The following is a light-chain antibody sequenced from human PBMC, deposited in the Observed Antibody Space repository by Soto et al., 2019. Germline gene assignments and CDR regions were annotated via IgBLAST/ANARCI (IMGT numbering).Light chain of an antibody. Sequence: MTQSPSTLSGSVGDRVTITCRASQTISSWLAWYQQKPGQAPRLLLYEASIRATGIPARFSGDGSGTEFTLTISSLQSEDFGIYYCQKYNQWPWTFGPGTKVDIK. J-gene: IGKJ1*01. CDR1: QTISSW. CDR2: EAS. V-gene: IGKV3-15*01. CDR3: QKYNQWPWT.